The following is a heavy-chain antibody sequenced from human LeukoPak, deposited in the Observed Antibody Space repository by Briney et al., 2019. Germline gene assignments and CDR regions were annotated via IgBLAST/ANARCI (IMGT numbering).Heavy chain of an antibody. J-gene: IGHJ4*02. D-gene: IGHD3-22*01. CDR1: GFTFSSYS. V-gene: IGHV3-48*02. CDR2: ISSSSSTI. Sequence: GGSLRLSCAASGFTFSSYSMNWVRQAPGKGLEWVSYISSSSSTIYYADSVKGRFTIPRDNAKNSLYLQMNSLRDEDTAVYYCARLFAGYYYDSSGYYYDQGYWGQGTLVTVSS. CDR3: ARLFAGYYYDSSGYYYDQGY.